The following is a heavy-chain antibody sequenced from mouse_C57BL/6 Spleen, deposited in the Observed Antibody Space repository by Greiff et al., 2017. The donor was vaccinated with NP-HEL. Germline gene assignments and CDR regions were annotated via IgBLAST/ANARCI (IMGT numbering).Heavy chain of an antibody. Sequence: VQLQQPGAELVKPGASVKLSCKASGYTFTSYWMHWVKQRPGQGLEWIGMIHPNSGSTNYNEKFKSKATLTVDKSSSTAYMQLSSLTSEDSAVYYCARFDYYGSSYGYYAMDYWGQGTSVTVSS. J-gene: IGHJ4*01. CDR1: GYTFTSYW. V-gene: IGHV1-64*01. CDR2: IHPNSGST. D-gene: IGHD1-1*01. CDR3: ARFDYYGSSYGYYAMDY.